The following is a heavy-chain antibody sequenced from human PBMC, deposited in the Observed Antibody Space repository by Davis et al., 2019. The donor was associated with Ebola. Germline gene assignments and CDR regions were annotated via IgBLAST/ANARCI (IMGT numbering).Heavy chain of an antibody. CDR3: AKSWSTVATGWFDY. CDR2: ISYDGSNK. J-gene: IGHJ4*02. Sequence: GGSLRLSCAASGFTFSTYAMHWVRQAPGKGLEWVAVISYDGSNKYYADSVKGRFTISRDNSKNTLYLQMNSLRAEDTAVYYCAKSWSTVATGWFDYWGQGTLVTVSS. D-gene: IGHD4-23*01. CDR1: GFTFSTYA. V-gene: IGHV3-30-3*02.